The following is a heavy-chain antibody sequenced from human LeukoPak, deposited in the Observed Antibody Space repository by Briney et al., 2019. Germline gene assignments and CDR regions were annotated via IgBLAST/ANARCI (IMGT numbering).Heavy chain of an antibody. J-gene: IGHJ4*02. CDR2: INPSGGST. CDR3: ARAEEVPAAIGGYFDY. CDR1: GYTFTSYY. V-gene: IGHV1-46*01. D-gene: IGHD2-2*02. Sequence: GASVKVSCKASGYTFTSYYMHWVRQAPGQGLEWMGIINPSGGSTSYAQKFQGRVTMTRDTSASTVYMELSSLRSEDTAVYYCARAEEVPAAIGGYFDYWGQGTLVTVSS.